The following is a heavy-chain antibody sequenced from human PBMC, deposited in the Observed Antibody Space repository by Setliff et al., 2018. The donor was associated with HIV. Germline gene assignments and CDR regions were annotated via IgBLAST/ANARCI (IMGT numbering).Heavy chain of an antibody. D-gene: IGHD3-10*01. J-gene: IGHJ6*03. CDR1: GGSITNKY. Sequence: SETLSLTCAVSGGSITNKYWSWIRQPPGKGLEWLGYVSSSGTTNYTPSLESRLTISVDTSKNQVSLRLSSLTAADTAVYFCARVVSRREDRGTWMKLWLAPYYMDVWGKGTAVTVSS. CDR2: VSSSGTT. CDR3: ARVVSRREDRGTWMKLWLAPYYMDV. V-gene: IGHV4-59*01.